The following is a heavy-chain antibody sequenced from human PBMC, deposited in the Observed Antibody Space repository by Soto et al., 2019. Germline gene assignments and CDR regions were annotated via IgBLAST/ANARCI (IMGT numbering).Heavy chain of an antibody. Sequence: QVQLQVSGPGLVKPSATLSLSCTVSTGSSDSFYWSWIRQPPGKGLEWIGYFFYTGSTNHNPSLKGRVTISLDMSSSQFSLSRTSGTAAETAMYYCARSRDGYNLNPIDQWGQGLLVTVSS. D-gene: IGHD5-12*01. CDR1: TGSSDSFY. V-gene: IGHV4-59*01. CDR2: FFYTGST. J-gene: IGHJ4*02. CDR3: ARSRDGYNLNPIDQ.